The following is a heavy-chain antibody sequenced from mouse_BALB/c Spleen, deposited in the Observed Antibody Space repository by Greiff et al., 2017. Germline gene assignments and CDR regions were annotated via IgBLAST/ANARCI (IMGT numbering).Heavy chain of an antibody. J-gene: IGHJ3*01. V-gene: IGHV3-6*02. CDR2: ISYDGSN. CDR1: GYSITSGYY. CDR3: ARAYGNYVAWFAY. D-gene: IGHD2-1*01. Sequence: DVKLQESGPGLVKPSQSLSLTCSVTGYSITSGYYWNWIRQFPGNKLEWMGYISYDGSNNYNPSLKNRISITRDTSKNQFFLKLNSVTTEDTATYYCARAYGNYVAWFAYWGQGTLVTVSA.